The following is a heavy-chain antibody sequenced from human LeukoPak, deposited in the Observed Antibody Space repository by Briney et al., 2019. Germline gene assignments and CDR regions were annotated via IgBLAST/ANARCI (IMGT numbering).Heavy chain of an antibody. Sequence: GGSLRLSCAASGFTFCSYGMHWVRQAPGKGLEWVANIKQDGSEKYCVDSVKGRFTLSRDSAKNSLYLQMNSLRAEDTAVYYCARAEWSNWYFDLWGRGTLVTVSS. D-gene: IGHD3-3*01. J-gene: IGHJ2*01. CDR1: GFTFCSYG. CDR3: ARAEWSNWYFDL. CDR2: IKQDGSEK. V-gene: IGHV3-7*03.